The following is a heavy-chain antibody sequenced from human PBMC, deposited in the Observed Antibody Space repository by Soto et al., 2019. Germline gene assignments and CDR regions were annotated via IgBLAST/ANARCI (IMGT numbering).Heavy chain of an antibody. CDR1: GGTFSSYA. CDR2: IIPIFGTA. D-gene: IGHD1-1*01. V-gene: IGHV1-69*01. CDR3: ARDLDDPHGAFDI. J-gene: IGHJ3*02. Sequence: QVQLVQSGAEVKKPGSSVKVSCKASGGTFSSYAISWVRQAPGQGLEWMGGIIPIFGTANYAQKFQGRVKMTADESTSTAYMELSSLRSADTAVYYCARDLDDPHGAFDIWGQGTMGTVSA.